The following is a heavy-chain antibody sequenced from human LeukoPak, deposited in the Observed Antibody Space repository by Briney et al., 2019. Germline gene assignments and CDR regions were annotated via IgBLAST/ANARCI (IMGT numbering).Heavy chain of an antibody. D-gene: IGHD1-1*01. CDR2: IYWNDNK. Sequence: SGPTLVKPTQTLTLTCTFSGFSLSTSGVGVGWIRQPPGKALEWLALIYWNDNKRYSPSLKSRLTITKDTSKNQVVLTMTNMDPVDTATYYCAHRRGFHNLFDYWGQGTLVTVSS. CDR1: GFSLSTSGVG. V-gene: IGHV2-5*01. CDR3: AHRRGFHNLFDY. J-gene: IGHJ4*02.